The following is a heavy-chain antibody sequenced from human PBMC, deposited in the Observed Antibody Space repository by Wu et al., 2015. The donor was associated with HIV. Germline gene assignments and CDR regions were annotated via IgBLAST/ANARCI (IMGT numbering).Heavy chain of an antibody. CDR3: ARVKWELQRGGYYFDY. J-gene: IGHJ4*02. Sequence: QVQPVQSGAEVKKPGSSVKVSCKASGGTFSSYAISWVRQAPGQGLEWMGGIIPIFGTANYAQKFQGRVTITADESTSTAYMELSSLRSEDTAVYYCARVKWELQRGGYYFDYWGQGTLVTVSS. CDR1: GGTFSSYA. V-gene: IGHV1-69*12. CDR2: IIPIFGTA. D-gene: IGHD1-26*01.